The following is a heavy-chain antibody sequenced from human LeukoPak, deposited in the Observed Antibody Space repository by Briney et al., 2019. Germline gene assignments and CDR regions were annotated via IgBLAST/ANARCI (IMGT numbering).Heavy chain of an antibody. CDR3: ARAPLKYSSSIYYFDY. V-gene: IGHV4-61*02. CDR2: IYTSGST. D-gene: IGHD6-6*01. CDR1: GGSISSGSYY. Sequence: SETLSLTCTVSGGSISSGSYYWSWIRQPAGKGLEWIGRIYTSGSTNYNPSLKSRVTISVDTSKNQFSLKLSSVTAADTAVYYCARAPLKYSSSIYYFDYWGQGTLVTVSS. J-gene: IGHJ4*02.